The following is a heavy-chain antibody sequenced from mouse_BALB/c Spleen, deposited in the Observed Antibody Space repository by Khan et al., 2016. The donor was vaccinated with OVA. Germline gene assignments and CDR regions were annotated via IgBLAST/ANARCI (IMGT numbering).Heavy chain of an antibody. J-gene: IGHJ2*01. CDR3: ARLLINFDY. Sequence: QVQLQQSGAELVNPGASVNLSCKASGYTLTSYWMHWVKQRPGQGLEWIGEINPSNGRTNYNEKFKSKSTLPVDNSSMAAYMQLSSPTSADSSVYFCARLLINFDYWGQGTTLTVSS. V-gene: IGHV1S81*02. CDR2: INPSNGRT. CDR1: GYTLTSYW. D-gene: IGHD2-1*01.